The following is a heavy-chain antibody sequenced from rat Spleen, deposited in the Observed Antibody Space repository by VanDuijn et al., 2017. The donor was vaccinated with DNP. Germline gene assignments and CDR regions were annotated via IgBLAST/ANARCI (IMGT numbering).Heavy chain of an antibody. J-gene: IGHJ2*01. CDR1: GFTFSDYY. CDR2: ISYDGSST. Sequence: EVQLVESGGGLVQPGRSLKLSCAVSGFTFSDYYMAWVRQAPTKGLEWVATISYDGSSTYYRDSVKGRFTISRDNAKSTLYLQMDSLRSEDTATYYCARQTTDFDYWGQGVMVTVSS. D-gene: IGHD1-10*01. V-gene: IGHV5-7*01. CDR3: ARQTTDFDY.